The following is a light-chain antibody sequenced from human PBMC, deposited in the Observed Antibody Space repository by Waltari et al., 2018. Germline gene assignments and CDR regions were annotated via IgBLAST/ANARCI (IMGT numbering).Light chain of an antibody. Sequence: QSVLTQPPSASGTPGQRVSISCSGSSSHIGSNTVNWYQKLPGTAPKLLIYSNNQRPSGVPDRFSGSKSGTSASLAISGLQSEDEADYYCATWDDSLNGVFGGGTKLTVL. CDR1: SSHIGSNT. V-gene: IGLV1-44*01. J-gene: IGLJ3*02. CDR3: ATWDDSLNGV. CDR2: SNN.